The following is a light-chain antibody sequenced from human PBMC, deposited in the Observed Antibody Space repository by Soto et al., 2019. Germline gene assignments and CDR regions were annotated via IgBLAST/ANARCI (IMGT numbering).Light chain of an antibody. CDR2: AAS. CDR3: QQSFSTPRT. CDR1: QTINTY. V-gene: IGKV1-39*01. Sequence: DIQMTQSPSSLSASVGDRVTISCRASQTINTYVNWYLQKPGKAPKLLIYAASSLHSGVPSRFSGSGSGTYFTLTISSPQPEDFATYYCQQSFSTPRTFGQGTKVEIK. J-gene: IGKJ1*01.